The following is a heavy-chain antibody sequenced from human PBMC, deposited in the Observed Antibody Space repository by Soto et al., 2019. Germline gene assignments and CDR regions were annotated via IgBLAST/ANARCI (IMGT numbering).Heavy chain of an antibody. CDR2: INHTGGT. D-gene: IGHD3-9*01. Sequence: SETLSLTSAVYGGSVNGYYWNWIRQPPGKGLEWIGEINHTGGTRYNPSLKSRVTMSVDTSKNQFSLRLSSVTAADTAIYYCARQRYSLGTTGYYHFDYWGQGTLVTVSS. CDR3: ARQRYSLGTTGYYHFDY. CDR1: GGSVNGYY. J-gene: IGHJ4*02. V-gene: IGHV4-34*01.